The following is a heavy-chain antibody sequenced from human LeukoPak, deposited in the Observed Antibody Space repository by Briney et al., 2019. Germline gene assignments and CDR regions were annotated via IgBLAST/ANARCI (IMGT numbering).Heavy chain of an antibody. CDR2: ICGRGGSS. CDR3: AKVPPYYYGSGYEYYFDY. CDR1: GFTFSSYA. D-gene: IGHD3-10*01. J-gene: IGHJ4*02. V-gene: IGHV3-23*01. Sequence: GGSLRLSCAASGFTFSSYAMSWVRQAPGGGLEWVSGICGRGGSSYYADSVKGRFTISRDNSKKTLYLQMNSLRAEDTAVYYCAKVPPYYYGSGYEYYFDYWGQGTLVTVSS.